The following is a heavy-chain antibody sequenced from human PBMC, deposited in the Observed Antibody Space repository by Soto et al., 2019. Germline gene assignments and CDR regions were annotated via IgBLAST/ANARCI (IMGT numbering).Heavy chain of an antibody. CDR3: ARALLDTTVDYYFDS. V-gene: IGHV4-30-4*01. Sequence: PSETLSVTCTVSVGSLSIGTYYWSWIRQPPGKGLEWIGYIYHSGSSQSNPSLKSRVTISIDTSKNQFSLELRSVTAADTAVYYCARALLDTTVDYYFDSWGPGRLVTVSS. J-gene: IGHJ4*02. D-gene: IGHD4-17*01. CDR2: IYHSGSS. CDR1: VGSLSIGTYY.